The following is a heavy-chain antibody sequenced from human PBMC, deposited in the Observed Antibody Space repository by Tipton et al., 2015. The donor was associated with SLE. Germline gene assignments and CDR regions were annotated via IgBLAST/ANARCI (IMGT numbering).Heavy chain of an antibody. CDR1: GGSISSHY. Sequence: TLSLTCTVSGGSISSHYWSWIRQPPGKGLEWIGYIYYSGSTNYNPSLKSRVTISVDKSKNQFSLKLSSVTAADTAVYYCARAYNYGDGGYFDLWGCGTLVTVSS. CDR2: IYYSGST. V-gene: IGHV4-59*11. D-gene: IGHD4-17*01. J-gene: IGHJ2*01. CDR3: ARAYNYGDGGYFDL.